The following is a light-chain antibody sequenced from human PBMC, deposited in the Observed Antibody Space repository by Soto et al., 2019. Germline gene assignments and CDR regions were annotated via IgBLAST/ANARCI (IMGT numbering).Light chain of an antibody. CDR1: SSDVGAYNY. Sequence: QPGRSHPRWVSGSPRHSVTISCTGTSSDVGAYNYVSWYQQHSGKAPKFMIYDVSKRPSGVPDRFSGSKSGNTASLTISGLQAQDEADYYCCSYAGTYSYVFGTGTKVTAL. CDR3: CSYAGTYSYV. CDR2: DVS. J-gene: IGLJ1*01. V-gene: IGLV2-11*01.